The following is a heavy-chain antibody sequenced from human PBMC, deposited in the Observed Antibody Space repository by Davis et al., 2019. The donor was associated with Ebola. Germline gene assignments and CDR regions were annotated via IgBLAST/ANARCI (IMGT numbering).Heavy chain of an antibody. Sequence: AASVKVSCKASGYTFTSYGISWVRQAPGQGLEWMGIINPSGGSTSYAQKFQGRVTMTRDTSTSTVYMELSSLRSEDTAVYYCARERITGTTRGNGMDVWGQGTTVTVSS. CDR3: ARERITGTTRGNGMDV. J-gene: IGHJ6*02. V-gene: IGHV1-46*01. CDR1: GYTFTSYG. D-gene: IGHD1-7*01. CDR2: INPSGGST.